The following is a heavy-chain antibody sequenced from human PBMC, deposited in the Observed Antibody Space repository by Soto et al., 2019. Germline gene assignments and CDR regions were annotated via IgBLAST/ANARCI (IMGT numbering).Heavy chain of an antibody. CDR3: ARHKTVAGPFDY. Sequence: PSETLSLTCTVSGGSISSYYWSWIRQPPGKGLEWIGYIYYSGSTNYNPSLKSRVTISVDTSKNQFSLKLSSVTAADTAVYYCARHKTVAGPFDYWGQGTLVTVSS. V-gene: IGHV4-59*08. CDR2: IYYSGST. D-gene: IGHD6-19*01. J-gene: IGHJ4*02. CDR1: GGSISSYY.